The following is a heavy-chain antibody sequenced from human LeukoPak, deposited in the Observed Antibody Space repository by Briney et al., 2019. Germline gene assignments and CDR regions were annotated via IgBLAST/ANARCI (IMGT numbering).Heavy chain of an antibody. J-gene: IGHJ1*01. V-gene: IGHV3-30*04. Sequence: GGSPRLSCAASGFAFADYSLHWVRQAPGKGLEWVALMSFDGNFENFADSVKGRFTISRDTARNTLYLHMGSLGVEDSAVYYCARVGETGTVTMELDLWGQGALVTVSS. CDR1: GFAFADYS. CDR3: ARVGETGTVTMELDL. D-gene: IGHD1-7*01. CDR2: MSFDGNFE.